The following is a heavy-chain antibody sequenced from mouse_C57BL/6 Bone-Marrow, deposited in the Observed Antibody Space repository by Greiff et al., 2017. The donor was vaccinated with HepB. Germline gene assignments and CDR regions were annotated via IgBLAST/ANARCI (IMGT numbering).Heavy chain of an antibody. Sequence: VKLMESGAELMKPGASVKISCKAPGYTFSNSWIEWINQRPGHGLEWIGEILPGSGSTNYNEKFLGKASFTADTSSNTAYMQLSSLTSDDSAVYYCARRSLLRGYFDCWGQGTTLTVSS. CDR1: GYTFSNSW. V-gene: IGHV1-9*01. J-gene: IGHJ2*01. CDR3: ARRSLLRGYFDC. CDR2: ILPGSGST. D-gene: IGHD1-1*01.